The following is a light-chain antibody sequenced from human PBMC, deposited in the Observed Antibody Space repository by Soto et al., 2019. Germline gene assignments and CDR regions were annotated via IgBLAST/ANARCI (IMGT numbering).Light chain of an antibody. V-gene: IGKV3-11*01. CDR1: QSVSSY. CDR3: QHRIIWPVT. Sequence: EIVLTQSPATLSLSPGESATLSCRASQSVSSYLAWYQQNPGQAPRLLIYDASNRATGIPARFSGSGSGTDFTPTISSLEPEDFAVYYCQHRIIWPVTFGQGTRLEIK. J-gene: IGKJ5*01. CDR2: DAS.